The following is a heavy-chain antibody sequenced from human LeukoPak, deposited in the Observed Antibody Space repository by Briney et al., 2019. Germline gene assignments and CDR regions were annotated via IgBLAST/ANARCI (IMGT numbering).Heavy chain of an antibody. J-gene: IGHJ4*02. CDR1: GGSVSSGSYY. CDR2: ISYSGST. D-gene: IGHD5-12*01. V-gene: IGHV4-61*01. CDR3: ARSGGYSGYDVDY. Sequence: PSETLSLTCIVSGGSVSSGSYYWHWIRQPPGKGLEWIGYISYSGSTNYNPSLKSRVTISIDTSKKQFSLKLSSVTAADTAVYYCARSGGYSGYDVDYWGQGILVTVSS.